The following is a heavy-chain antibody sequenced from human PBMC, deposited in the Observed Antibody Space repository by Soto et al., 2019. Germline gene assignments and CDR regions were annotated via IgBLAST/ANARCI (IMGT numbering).Heavy chain of an antibody. Sequence: SVKVSCKASGGTFSSYAISWVRQAPGRGLEWMGGIIPIFGTANYAQKFQGRVTITADESTSTAYMELSSLRSEDTAVYYCARDGPLGIAARPTNWFDPWGQGTLVTVSS. CDR1: GGTFSSYA. CDR3: ARDGPLGIAARPTNWFDP. CDR2: IIPIFGTA. D-gene: IGHD6-6*01. J-gene: IGHJ5*02. V-gene: IGHV1-69*13.